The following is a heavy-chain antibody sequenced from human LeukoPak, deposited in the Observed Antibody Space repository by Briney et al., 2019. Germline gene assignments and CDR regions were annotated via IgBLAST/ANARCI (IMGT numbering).Heavy chain of an antibody. J-gene: IGHJ4*02. CDR1: GDFITAYY. V-gene: IGHV4-59*01. D-gene: IGHD7-27*01. CDR3: ASNTGTVFDY. Sequence: SETLSLTCTVSGDFITAYYWSWIRQPPGKGLEWLGYVYYTGSTEYNPSLRSRVTITLEMSKHQFSLNLTSVTAADTAVYYCASNTGTVFDYWGQGALVTVSS. CDR2: VYYTGST.